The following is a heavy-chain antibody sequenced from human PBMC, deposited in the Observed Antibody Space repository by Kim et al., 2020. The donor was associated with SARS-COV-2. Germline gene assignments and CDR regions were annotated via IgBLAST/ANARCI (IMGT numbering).Heavy chain of an antibody. Sequence: ASVKVSCKASGYTFTSYAMNWVRQAPGQGLEWMGWINTNTGNPTYAQGFTGRFVFSLDTSVSTAYLQISSLKAEDTAVYYCARDLSGPPPDYYYYYMDVWGKGTTVTGSS. CDR3: ARDLSGPPPDYYYYYMDV. J-gene: IGHJ6*03. V-gene: IGHV7-4-1*02. CDR2: INTNTGNP. D-gene: IGHD5-12*01. CDR1: GYTFTSYA.